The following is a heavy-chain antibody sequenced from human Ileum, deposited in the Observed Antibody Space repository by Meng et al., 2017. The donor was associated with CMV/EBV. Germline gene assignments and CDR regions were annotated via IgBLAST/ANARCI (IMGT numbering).Heavy chain of an antibody. J-gene: IGHJ5*02. CDR3: ARGVGAPGWFDP. CDR1: GYTFTGYY. CDR2: INPNSGGT. V-gene: IGHV1-2*02. Sequence: ASVKVSCKASGYTFTGYYIHWVRQAPGQGLEWMGWINPNSGGTNYPQKFQGRVTMTRDTSINTAYMELSRLRSDDTAVYYCARGVGAPGWFDPWGQGTLVTRLL. D-gene: IGHD1-26*01.